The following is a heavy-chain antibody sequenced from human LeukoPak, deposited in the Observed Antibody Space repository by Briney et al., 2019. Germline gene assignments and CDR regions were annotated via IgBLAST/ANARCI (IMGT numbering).Heavy chain of an antibody. D-gene: IGHD6-13*01. J-gene: IGHJ6*02. CDR1: GYTFTSYE. V-gene: IGHV1-18*01. CDR3: ARDGRIAAADYYYYGMDV. CDR2: MSPNSGNT. Sequence: GASVKVSCKASGYTFTSYEINWVRQATGQGLEWMGWMSPNSGNTNYAQKLQGRVTMTTDTSTSTAYMELRSLRSDDTAVYYCARDGRIAAADYYYYGMDVWGQGTTVTVSS.